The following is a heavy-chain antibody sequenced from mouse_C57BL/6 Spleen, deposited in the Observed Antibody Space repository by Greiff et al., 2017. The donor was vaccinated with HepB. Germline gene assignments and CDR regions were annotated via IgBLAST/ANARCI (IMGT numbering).Heavy chain of an antibody. CDR3: TTFGITFDY. J-gene: IGHJ2*01. Sequence: EVQLQQSGAELVRPGASVKLSCTASGFNIKDYYMHWEKQRPEQGLEWIGRIDPEDGDTEYAPKFQGKATMTADTSSHTAYLHLSSLTSEDTAVYYCTTFGITFDYWGQGTTLTVSS. V-gene: IGHV14-1*01. CDR1: GFNIKDYY. D-gene: IGHD2-4*01. CDR2: IDPEDGDT.